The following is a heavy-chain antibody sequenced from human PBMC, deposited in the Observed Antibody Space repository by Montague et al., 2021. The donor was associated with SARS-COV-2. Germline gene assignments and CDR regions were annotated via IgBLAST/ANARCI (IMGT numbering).Heavy chain of an antibody. J-gene: IGHJ6*02. Sequence: SETLSLTYIVSGGSTNYYYWSWIRQSPGKGLEWIGYMYYSGSTNYNPSLKSRVTMSIDRSKNQFSLKLRSVTAADTAVYYCARVARYCTNGVCQTYYYYGLDVWGQGTTVTVSS. D-gene: IGHD2-8*01. CDR1: GGSTNYYY. V-gene: IGHV4-59*01. CDR2: MYYSGST. CDR3: ARVARYCTNGVCQTYYYYGLDV.